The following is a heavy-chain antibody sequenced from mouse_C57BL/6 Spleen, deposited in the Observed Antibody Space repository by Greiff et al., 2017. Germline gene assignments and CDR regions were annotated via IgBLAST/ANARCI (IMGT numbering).Heavy chain of an antibody. J-gene: IGHJ1*03. CDR3: AGDYRAV. CDR1: GYTFTSYW. D-gene: IGHD2-13*01. V-gene: IGHV1-50*01. CDR2: IDPSDSYT. Sequence: QVQLQQPGAELVKPGASVKLSCKASGYTFTSYWMQWVKQRPGQGLEWIGEIDPSDSYTNYNQKFKGKATLTVDKSSSTSYMQLSSLTSEDSAVYYCAGDYRAVWGTGTSVTVSS.